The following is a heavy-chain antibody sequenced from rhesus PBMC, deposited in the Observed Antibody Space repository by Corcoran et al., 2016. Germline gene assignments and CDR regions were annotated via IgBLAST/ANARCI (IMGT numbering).Heavy chain of an antibody. D-gene: IGHD5-42*01. CDR1: GFTFDDYA. J-gene: IGHJ4*01. CDR3: SRAPGTADDY. V-gene: IGHV3-134*01. CDR2: ISWDGGST. Sequence: DVQLVESGGALAQPGGSLRLSCAASGFTFDDYAMSWVRQAPGKGLEWVSRISWDGGSTYYADSVKGRFTISRDNAKNTRYLQMDRLRAEDTALYYCSRAPGTADDYWGQGVLVTVSS.